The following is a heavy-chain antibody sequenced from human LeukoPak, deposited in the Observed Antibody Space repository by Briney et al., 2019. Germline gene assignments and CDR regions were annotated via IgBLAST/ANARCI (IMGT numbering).Heavy chain of an antibody. J-gene: IGHJ4*02. CDR3: ITYKRGGFDY. Sequence: ASVKVSCKASGYTFTSYDINWVRQATGEGLEWMGWMNPDSGNTGYAQKFQGRVTMTRNTSISTAYMELSSLRSEDTAVYYCITYKRGGFDYWGQGTLVTVSS. V-gene: IGHV1-8*01. D-gene: IGHD1-20*01. CDR1: GYTFTSYD. CDR2: MNPDSGNT.